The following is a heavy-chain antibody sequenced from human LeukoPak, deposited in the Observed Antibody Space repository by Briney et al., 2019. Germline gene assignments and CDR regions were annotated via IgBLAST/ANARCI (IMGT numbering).Heavy chain of an antibody. V-gene: IGHV3-23*01. CDR2: ISGSGGST. CDR1: GFTFSSYS. Sequence: GGSLRLSCAASGFTFSSYSMNWVRQAPGKGLEWVSAISGSGGSTYYADSVKGRFTISRDNSKNTLYLQMNSLRAEDTAVYYCAKDAKVQLWLRGYFDYWGQGTLVTVSS. J-gene: IGHJ4*02. CDR3: AKDAKVQLWLRGYFDY. D-gene: IGHD5-18*01.